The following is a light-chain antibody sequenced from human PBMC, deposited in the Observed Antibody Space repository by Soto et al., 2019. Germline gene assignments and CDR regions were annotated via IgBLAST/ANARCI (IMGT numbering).Light chain of an antibody. CDR3: CSYAGSITFVV. Sequence: QSALTQPASLSGSPGQSITISCTGTSSDVGSYDLVSWYQQHPGKAPELMIYAVSERPSGFSNRFSCSKSGNTASLTISGLQAEDEADYYCCSYAGSITFVVFVGGTKVTVL. CDR2: AVS. J-gene: IGLJ3*02. CDR1: SSDVGSYDL. V-gene: IGLV2-23*02.